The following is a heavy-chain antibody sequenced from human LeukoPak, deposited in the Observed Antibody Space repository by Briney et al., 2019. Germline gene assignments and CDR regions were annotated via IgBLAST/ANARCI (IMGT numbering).Heavy chain of an antibody. J-gene: IGHJ6*01. CDR2: ISSRSSYM. Sequence: GGSLRLSCAASGFTFTSHSMNWVRQAPGKGLEWVSSISSRSSYMFYADSVKGRFTISRDNAKNSLYLQMNSLRAEDTAIYYCAKMKGHPLPKYYMDVWGQGTTVTVSS. CDR3: AKMKGHPLPKYYMDV. D-gene: IGHD1-26*01. CDR1: GFTFTSHS. V-gene: IGHV3-21*04.